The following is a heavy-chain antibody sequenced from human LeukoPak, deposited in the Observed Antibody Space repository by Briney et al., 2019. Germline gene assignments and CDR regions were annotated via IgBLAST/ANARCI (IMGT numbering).Heavy chain of an antibody. J-gene: IGHJ4*02. V-gene: IGHV4-59*08. CDR1: GASVSNYY. CDR3: ARHADGGVFIKTYFFDS. D-gene: IGHD3-16*01. CDR2: ISDSGSP. Sequence: SETLSLTCSVSGASVSNYYGSWLRQTPGKGLEWIGHISDSGSPTCNPSLKSRVTISEDMSKNQISLNLRSVTAADTAVYYCARHADGGVFIKTYFFDSWGQGFLVSVSS.